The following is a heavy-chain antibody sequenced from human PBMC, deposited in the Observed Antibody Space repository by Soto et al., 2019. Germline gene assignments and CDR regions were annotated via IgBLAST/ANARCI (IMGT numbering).Heavy chain of an antibody. J-gene: IGHJ6*02. Sequence: GSLRLSCAASGFTFSSYAMSWVRQAPGKGLEWVSAISGSGGSTYYADSVKGRFTISRDNSKNTLYLQMNSLRAEDTAVYYCAKKQYSGYDYYGMDVWGQGTTVTVSS. CDR2: ISGSGGST. D-gene: IGHD1-26*01. CDR1: GFTFSSYA. V-gene: IGHV3-23*01. CDR3: AKKQYSGYDYYGMDV.